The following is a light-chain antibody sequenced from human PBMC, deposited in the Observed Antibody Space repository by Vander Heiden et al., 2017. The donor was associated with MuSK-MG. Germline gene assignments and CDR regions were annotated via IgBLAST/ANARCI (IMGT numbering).Light chain of an antibody. V-gene: IGKV3-15*01. CDR2: GAS. CDR3: QHYNNWPPLT. CDR1: QSVSSN. Sequence: EIVMTQSPATLSVSPGERATLSCRASQSVSSNLAWYQQKPGQAPRLLIYGASTRATGIPARFRASGYGTEFTLTISSRQSEDFAVYYCQHYNNWPPLTFGGGTKVEIK. J-gene: IGKJ4*01.